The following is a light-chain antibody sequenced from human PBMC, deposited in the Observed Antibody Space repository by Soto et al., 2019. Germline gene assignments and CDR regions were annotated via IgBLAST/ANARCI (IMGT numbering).Light chain of an antibody. Sequence: QSALTQPASVSGSPGQSIAISCTGTSSDVGGYNYVSWYQHHPGKAPKLMIYDVSNRPSGVSNRFSGSKSGNTASLTISGLQADDEADYYCGSYTSSSTLVFGGGTKVTF. V-gene: IGLV2-14*03. CDR1: SSDVGGYNY. CDR2: DVS. CDR3: GSYTSSSTLV. J-gene: IGLJ3*02.